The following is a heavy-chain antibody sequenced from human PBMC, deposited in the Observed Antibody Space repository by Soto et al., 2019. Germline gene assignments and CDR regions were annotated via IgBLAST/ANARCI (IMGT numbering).Heavy chain of an antibody. CDR1: GFTFSSYW. J-gene: IGHJ4*02. V-gene: IGHV3-7*01. CDR3: ATWAETTTHKWFGELLSHHFDY. D-gene: IGHD3-10*01. CDR2: IKQDGSEK. Sequence: EVQLVESGGGLVQPGGSLRLSCAASGFTFSSYWMSWVRQAPGKGLEWVANIKQDGSEKYYVDSVKGRFTISRDNAKNSLYLQMNSLRAEDTAVYYCATWAETTTHKWFGELLSHHFDYWGQGTLVTVSS.